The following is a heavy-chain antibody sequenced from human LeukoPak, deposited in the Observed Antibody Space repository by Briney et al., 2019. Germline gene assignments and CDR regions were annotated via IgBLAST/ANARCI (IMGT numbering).Heavy chain of an antibody. D-gene: IGHD3-22*01. V-gene: IGHV4-38-2*02. Sequence: PSETLSLTCTVSGYSISSGYYWGWIRQPPGKGLEWIGSIYHSGSTYYNPSLKSRVTISVDTSKNQFSLKLSSVTVADTAVYYCARDYSSGYYVDYWGQGTLVTVSS. CDR2: IYHSGST. CDR1: GYSISSGYY. CDR3: ARDYSSGYYVDY. J-gene: IGHJ4*02.